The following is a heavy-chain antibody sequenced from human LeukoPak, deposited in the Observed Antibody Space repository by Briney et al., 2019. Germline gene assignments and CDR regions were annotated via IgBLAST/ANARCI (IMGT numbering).Heavy chain of an antibody. CDR2: IKSKTDGGTT. Sequence: TGGSLRLSCAASGFTFSNAWMSWVRQAPGKGLEWVGRIKSKTDGGTTDYAAPVKGRFTISRDDSKNTPYLQMNSLKTEDTAVYYCTTDWSYQANAFDIWGQGTMVTVSS. D-gene: IGHD1-26*01. J-gene: IGHJ3*02. CDR3: TTDWSYQANAFDI. CDR1: GFTFSNAW. V-gene: IGHV3-15*01.